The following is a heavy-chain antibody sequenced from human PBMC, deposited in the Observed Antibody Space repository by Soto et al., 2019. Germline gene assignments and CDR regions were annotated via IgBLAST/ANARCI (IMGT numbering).Heavy chain of an antibody. Sequence: SETLSLTCAVYGGSFSGYYWSWIRQPPGKGLEWIGEINHSGSTNYNPSLKSRVTISVDTSKNQFSLKLSSVTAADTAVYYCARAGRYYGDYDADYWGQGTLVTVS. V-gene: IGHV4-34*01. CDR3: ARAGRYYGDYDADY. CDR1: GGSFSGYY. CDR2: INHSGST. D-gene: IGHD4-17*01. J-gene: IGHJ4*02.